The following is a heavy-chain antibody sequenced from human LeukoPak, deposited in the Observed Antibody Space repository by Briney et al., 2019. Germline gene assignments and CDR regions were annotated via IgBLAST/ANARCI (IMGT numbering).Heavy chain of an antibody. CDR2: FDPEDGET. J-gene: IGHJ4*02. Sequence: GASVKVSCKASGYTFTSYGISWVRQAPGKGLEWMGGFDPEDGETIYAQKFQGRVTMTEDTSTDTAYMELSSLRSEDTAVYYCASTHDYGDYGGGDYWGQGTLVTVSS. CDR1: GYTFTSYG. CDR3: ASTHDYGDYGGGDY. V-gene: IGHV1-24*01. D-gene: IGHD4-17*01.